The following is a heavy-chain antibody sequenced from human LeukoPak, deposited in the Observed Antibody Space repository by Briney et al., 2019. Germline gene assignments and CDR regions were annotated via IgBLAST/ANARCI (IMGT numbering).Heavy chain of an antibody. V-gene: IGHV4-59*08. CDR2: IYYSGST. J-gene: IGHJ3*02. D-gene: IGHD3-10*01. CDR1: GGSISSYY. Sequence: SETLSLTCTVFGGSISSYYWSWIRQPPGKGLEWIGYIYYSGSTNYNPSLKSRVTISVDTSKNQFSLKLSSVTAADTAVYYCARHRAFYGSGSYSILFDIWGQGTVVTVSS. CDR3: ARHRAFYGSGSYSILFDI.